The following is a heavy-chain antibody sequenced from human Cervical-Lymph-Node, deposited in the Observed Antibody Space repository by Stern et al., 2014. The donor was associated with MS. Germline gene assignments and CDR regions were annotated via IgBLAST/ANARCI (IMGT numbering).Heavy chain of an antibody. V-gene: IGHV2-5*01. CDR2: IYWSVAE. J-gene: IGHJ3*02. CDR1: GFSVSSVGVA. Sequence: QVSLRESGPMLVKPTHTLTLTCTCSGFSVSSVGVAVGRLRQPPGKALEWLLLIYWSVAERPRPFTQSRANFSNDTSNNPVVLTMTDMAPVDTATYYCAPFPRFAVMTGGGAEDAFDIWGQGTRVTVSS. D-gene: IGHD2-21*01. CDR3: APFPRFAVMTGGGAEDAFDI.